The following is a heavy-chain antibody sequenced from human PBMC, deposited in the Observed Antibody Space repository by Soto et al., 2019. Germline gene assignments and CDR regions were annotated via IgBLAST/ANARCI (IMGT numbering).Heavy chain of an antibody. J-gene: IGHJ3*02. CDR2: VSSRSSYI. Sequence: WSLRLSCAASGFTFSNYIMSWIRQAPGKGLEWVSSVSSRSSYIFYADSVKGRFTISRDNAKNSLYLQMNSLRAEDTSVYYCARVPGRYCTGGTCYLDAFDIWGQGTMVTVSS. D-gene: IGHD2-15*01. V-gene: IGHV3-21*01. CDR1: GFTFSNYI. CDR3: ARVPGRYCTGGTCYLDAFDI.